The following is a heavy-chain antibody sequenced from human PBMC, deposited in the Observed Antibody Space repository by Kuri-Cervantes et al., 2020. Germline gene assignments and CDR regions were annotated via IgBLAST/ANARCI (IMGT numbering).Heavy chain of an antibody. D-gene: IGHD1-26*01. CDR3: ARGFVGASQGPHY. J-gene: IGHJ4*02. CDR1: GYSISSGYY. V-gene: IGHV4-38-2*01. Sequence: SETLSLTCAVSGYSISSGYYWGWIRQPPGKGLEWIGEINHSGSTNYNPSLKSRVTISVDTSKNQFSLKLSSVTAADTAVYYCARGFVGASQGPHYWGQGTLVTVSS. CDR2: INHSGST.